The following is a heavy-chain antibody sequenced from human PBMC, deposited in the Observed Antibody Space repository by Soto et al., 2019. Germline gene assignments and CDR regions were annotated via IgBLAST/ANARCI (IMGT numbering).Heavy chain of an antibody. CDR1: GFTFSSYA. D-gene: IGHD3-22*01. V-gene: IGHV3-23*01. J-gene: IGHJ4*02. CDR2: ISGSGGST. Sequence: GGSLRLSCAASGFTFSSYAMSWVRQAPGKGLEWVSAISGSGGSTYYADSVKGRFTISRDNSKNTLYLQMNSLRAEETAVYYCAKDLIVVGYHFDYWGQGNLVTVSS. CDR3: AKDLIVVGYHFDY.